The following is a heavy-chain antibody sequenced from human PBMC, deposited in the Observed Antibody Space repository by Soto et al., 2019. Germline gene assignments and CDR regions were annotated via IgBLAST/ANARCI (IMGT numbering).Heavy chain of an antibody. V-gene: IGHV4-4*07. CDR1: GASISGFY. CDR3: VRDGTKTLRDWFDP. D-gene: IGHD1-1*01. J-gene: IGHJ5*02. CDR2: TYATGTT. Sequence: SETLSLTSTVSGASISGFYRSWIRKSAGKGLEWIGRTYATGTTDYNPTLKSRVMMSVDTSKKQFSLKLRSVTAADTAVYYCVRDGTKTLRDWFDPWGQGISVTVS.